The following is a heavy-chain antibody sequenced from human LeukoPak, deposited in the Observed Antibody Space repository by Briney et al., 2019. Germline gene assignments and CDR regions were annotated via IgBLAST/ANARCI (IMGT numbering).Heavy chain of an antibody. V-gene: IGHV3-30*04. Sequence: PGGSLRLSCAASGFTFSSYAMHWVRQAPGKGLEWESVISYDGSNKYYADSVKGRFTISRDNSKNTLYLQMNSLRAEDTAVYYCARGVMDTAMGYYFDYWGQGTLVTVSS. D-gene: IGHD5-18*01. CDR2: ISYDGSNK. CDR3: ARGVMDTAMGYYFDY. J-gene: IGHJ4*02. CDR1: GFTFSSYA.